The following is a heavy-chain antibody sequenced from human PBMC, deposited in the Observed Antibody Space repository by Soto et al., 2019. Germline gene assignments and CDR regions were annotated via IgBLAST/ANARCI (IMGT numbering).Heavy chain of an antibody. CDR3: ARGYCSSTSCHTTFDY. D-gene: IGHD2-2*01. CDR2: IYYSGST. J-gene: IGHJ4*02. V-gene: IGHV4-31*02. CDR1: GGSISSGGYY. Sequence: SETLSLTXTVSGGSISSGGYYWSWIRQHPGKGLEWIGYIYYSGSTYYNPSLKSRVTISVDTSKNQFSLKLSSVTAADTAVYYCARGYCSSTSCHTTFDYWGQGTLVTVS.